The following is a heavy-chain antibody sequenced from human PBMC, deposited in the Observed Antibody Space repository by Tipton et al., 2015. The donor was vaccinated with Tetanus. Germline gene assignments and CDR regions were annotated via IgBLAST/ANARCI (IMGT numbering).Heavy chain of an antibody. J-gene: IGHJ2*01. CDR1: GGSISSGGYY. CDR2: INHSGST. V-gene: IGHV4-39*07. CDR3: ARGLGSSSSLRGPRRHFDL. Sequence: TLSLTCTVSGGSISSGGYYWSWIRQPPGKGLEWIGEINHSGSTNYNPSLKSRVTISVDTSKNQFSLKLSSVTAADTAVYYCARGLGSSSSLRGPRRHFDLWGRGTLVTVSS. D-gene: IGHD6-6*01.